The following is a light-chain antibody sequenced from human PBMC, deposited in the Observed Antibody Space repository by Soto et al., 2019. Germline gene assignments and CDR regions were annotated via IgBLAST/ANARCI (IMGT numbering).Light chain of an antibody. CDR2: GAS. Sequence: EIILTQSPDTLSLSPGERATLSCRASQTVSSNYLAWCQQRPGQAPRLLIYGASTRAAGIPDRFSGSGSGTDFTLTITSLEPEDFAVYYCQQRSNWPGTFGQGTRLENK. CDR1: QTVSSNY. CDR3: QQRSNWPGT. V-gene: IGKV3D-20*02. J-gene: IGKJ5*01.